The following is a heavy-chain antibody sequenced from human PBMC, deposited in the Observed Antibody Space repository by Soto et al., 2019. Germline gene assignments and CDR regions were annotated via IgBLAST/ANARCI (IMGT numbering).Heavy chain of an antibody. D-gene: IGHD2-21*01. V-gene: IGHV4-61*01. CDR3: ATYRGDPKLAFEI. CDR2: IYYTGST. Sequence: SETLSLTCTVSGDSVSRTTYYWSWIRQPPGKGLEWIGFIYYTGSTHYNPSLKSRVTTSIDTSKNQFSLKLSSVTAADTAVYYCATYRGDPKLAFEIWGQGTMVTVSS. CDR1: GDSVSRTTYY. J-gene: IGHJ3*02.